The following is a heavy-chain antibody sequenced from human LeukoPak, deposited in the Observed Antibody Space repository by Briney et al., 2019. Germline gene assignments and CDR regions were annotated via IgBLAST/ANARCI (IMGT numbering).Heavy chain of an antibody. CDR3: VKDPFYGDNPLYYFDY. J-gene: IGHJ4*02. CDR1: GFTFSSYA. CDR2: LTGDGGRT. Sequence: PGGSLRLSCSASGFTFSSYAMHWVRQAPGKGLECVSALTGDGGRTYYADSVKGRFTISRDNSKNTLYLQMSSLRVEDTAVYYCVKDPFYGDNPLYYFDYWGQGTLVAVSS. V-gene: IGHV3-64D*06. D-gene: IGHD4-23*01.